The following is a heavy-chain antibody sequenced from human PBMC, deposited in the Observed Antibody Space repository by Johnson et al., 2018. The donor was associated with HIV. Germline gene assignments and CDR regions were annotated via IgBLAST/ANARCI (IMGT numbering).Heavy chain of an antibody. CDR1: GFTFSSYA. CDR2: ISYDGSNK. D-gene: IGHD3-22*01. J-gene: IGHJ3*02. CDR3: AREHRYYYDSSGYYRGDAFDI. V-gene: IGHV3-30-3*01. Sequence: QVQLVESGGGVVQPGRSLRLSCAASGFTFSSYAMHWVRQAPGKGLEWVAVISYDGSNKHYADSVKGRFTISRDNSKNTLYLQMNSLRAEDTAVYYCAREHRYYYDSSGYYRGDAFDIWGQGTMATVSS.